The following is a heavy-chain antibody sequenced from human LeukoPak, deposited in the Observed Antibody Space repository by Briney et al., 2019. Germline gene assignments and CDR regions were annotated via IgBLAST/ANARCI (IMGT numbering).Heavy chain of an antibody. J-gene: IGHJ4*02. CDR1: GFTFTSYA. D-gene: IGHD6-19*01. CDR3: AKGRQWLVLIDY. Sequence: GGSLRLSCAASGFTFTSYAMSWVRQAPGKGLEWVSAISGSGGSTYYADSVKGRFTISRDNSKNTLYLQMNSLRAEDTAVYYCAKGRQWLVLIDYWGQGTLVTVSS. V-gene: IGHV3-23*01. CDR2: ISGSGGST.